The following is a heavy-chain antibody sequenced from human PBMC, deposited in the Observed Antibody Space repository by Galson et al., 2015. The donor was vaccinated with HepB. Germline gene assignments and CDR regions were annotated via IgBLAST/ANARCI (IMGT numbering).Heavy chain of an antibody. CDR3: TTRGARTSIAARPGYFQH. V-gene: IGHV3-15*07. CDR2: IKSKTDGGTT. CDR1: GFTFSNAW. D-gene: IGHD6-6*01. Sequence: SLRLSCAASGFTFSNAWMNWVRQAPGKGLEWVGRIKSKTDGGTTDYAAPVKGRFTISRDDSKNTLYLQMNSLKTEDTAVCYCTTRGARTSIAARPGYFQHWGQGTLVTVSS. J-gene: IGHJ1*01.